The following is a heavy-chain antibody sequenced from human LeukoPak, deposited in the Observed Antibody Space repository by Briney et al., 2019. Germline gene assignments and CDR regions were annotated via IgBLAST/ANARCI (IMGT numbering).Heavy chain of an antibody. Sequence: SATLSLICIASGEAIATRHYYWSWFRQPPRKGLEGIGSIYYGEATSYNPSLMSRGTITIDTSSNHLSLRLTSVTAADTAVYYCAKGGDSYKVGNYWGQGTLVTVSS. V-gene: IGHV4-39*07. J-gene: IGHJ4*02. D-gene: IGHD5-24*01. CDR2: IYYGEAT. CDR1: GEAIATRHYY. CDR3: AKGGDSYKVGNY.